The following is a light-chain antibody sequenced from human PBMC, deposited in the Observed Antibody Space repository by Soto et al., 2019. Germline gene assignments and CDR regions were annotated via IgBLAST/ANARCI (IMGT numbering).Light chain of an antibody. Sequence: DIQMTQSPSSLSASVGDRVTVNCRASQTIGNYLNWYQQKPGQAPKLLIYAASSLQSGVPSRFSGSGSGTHFTLTISNLQPEDFATYYCQQSYISPPTFGQGTKLEIK. CDR2: AAS. CDR3: QQSYISPPT. V-gene: IGKV1-39*01. CDR1: QTIGNY. J-gene: IGKJ2*01.